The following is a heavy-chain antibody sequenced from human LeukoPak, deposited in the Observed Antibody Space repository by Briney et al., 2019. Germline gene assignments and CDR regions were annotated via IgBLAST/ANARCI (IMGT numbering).Heavy chain of an antibody. D-gene: IGHD1-26*01. CDR2: IYYSGST. V-gene: IGHV4-39*01. Sequence: SETLSLTCTVSGGSISSSSYYWGWIRQPPGKGLEWIGSIYYSGSTYYNPSLKSRVTISVDTSKKQFSLKLSSVTAADTAVYYCARSLVVGATYPYHWGQGTLVTVSS. CDR1: GGSISSSSYY. CDR3: ARSLVVGATYPYH. J-gene: IGHJ5*02.